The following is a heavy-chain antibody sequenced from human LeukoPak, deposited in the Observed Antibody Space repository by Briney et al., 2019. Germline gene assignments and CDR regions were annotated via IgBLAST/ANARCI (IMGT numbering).Heavy chain of an antibody. CDR1: GYSFTSYW. D-gene: IGHD3-22*01. J-gene: IGHJ4*02. Sequence: GESLKISCKGSGYSFTSYWIGWVRQMPGKGLEWMGIIYPGDSDTRYSPSSQGQVTISADKSISTAYLQWSSLKASDTAMYYCARRDSSGYYSVDFDYWGQGTLVTVSS. CDR3: ARRDSSGYYSVDFDY. V-gene: IGHV5-51*01. CDR2: IYPGDSDT.